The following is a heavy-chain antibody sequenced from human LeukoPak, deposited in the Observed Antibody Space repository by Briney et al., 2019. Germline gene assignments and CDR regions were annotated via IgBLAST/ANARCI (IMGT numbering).Heavy chain of an antibody. Sequence: PGGSLRLSCAASGFTVSSNYMSWVRQAPGKGLEWVSVIYSGGSTYYADSVKGRFTISRDNSKNTLYLQMNSLRAEDTAVYYCARVRVDTAMVYNYYYYGMDVWGQGTTVTVSS. CDR3: ARVRVDTAMVYNYYYYGMDV. D-gene: IGHD5-18*01. J-gene: IGHJ6*02. CDR2: IYSGGST. CDR1: GFTVSSNY. V-gene: IGHV3-53*01.